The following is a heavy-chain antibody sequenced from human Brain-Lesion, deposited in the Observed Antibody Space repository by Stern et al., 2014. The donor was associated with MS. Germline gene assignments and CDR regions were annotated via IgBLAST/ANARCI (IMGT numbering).Heavy chain of an antibody. Sequence: QVQLVESGPGLVKPSQTLSLTCTVSGASISSGTSYWSWIRQPAGGGLEWIGRLPASGATYYNPSLKSRVTISGDTSKNQFSLNLNAVTAADTAVYYCARGHWELLGNNYFDSWGQGTLVTVSS. CDR3: ARGHWELLGNNYFDS. CDR1: GASISSGTSY. V-gene: IGHV4-61*02. D-gene: IGHD1-26*01. J-gene: IGHJ4*02. CDR2: LPASGAT.